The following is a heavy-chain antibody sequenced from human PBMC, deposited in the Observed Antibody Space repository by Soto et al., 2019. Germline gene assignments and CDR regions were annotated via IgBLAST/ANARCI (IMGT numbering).Heavy chain of an antibody. J-gene: IGHJ4*02. Sequence: SVKVSCKASGGTFSNYAISWVRQAPGQGLEWMGGIIPIFGTPNYAQKFQGRVTITADKSTSTAYMEVRNLRSDDTAVYYCARGWETVGSTTPFAYWGQRTLVTVSS. D-gene: IGHD1-26*01. CDR1: GGTFSNYA. CDR3: ARGWETVGSTTPFAY. CDR2: IIPIFGTP. V-gene: IGHV1-69*06.